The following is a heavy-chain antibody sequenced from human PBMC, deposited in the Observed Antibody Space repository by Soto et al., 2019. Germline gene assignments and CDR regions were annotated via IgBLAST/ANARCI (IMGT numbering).Heavy chain of an antibody. V-gene: IGHV3-30-3*01. CDR2: ISYDGSNK. D-gene: IGHD6-19*01. Sequence: PGGSLGLSCAASGFTFSSYAMHWVRQAPGKGLEWVAVISYDGSNKYYADSVKGRFTISRDNSKNTLYLQMNSLRAEDTAVYYCASLSGWYGPNPYWGQGALVTVSS. CDR1: GFTFSSYA. CDR3: ASLSGWYGPNPY. J-gene: IGHJ4*02.